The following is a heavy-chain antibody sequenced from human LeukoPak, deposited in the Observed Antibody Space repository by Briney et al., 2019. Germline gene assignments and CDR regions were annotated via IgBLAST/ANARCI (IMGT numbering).Heavy chain of an antibody. J-gene: IGHJ4*02. Sequence: PGGSLRLSCAASGFTFSSYAMHWVRQAPGKGLKWVAVTSFDGSDNYYADSVKGRFTISRDNSKNTLYLQMNSLRPDDTAVYYCASLPWSIVEPPFDYWGQGTLVTVSS. D-gene: IGHD1-26*01. CDR3: ASLPWSIVEPPFDY. CDR2: TSFDGSDN. V-gene: IGHV3-30*04. CDR1: GFTFSSYA.